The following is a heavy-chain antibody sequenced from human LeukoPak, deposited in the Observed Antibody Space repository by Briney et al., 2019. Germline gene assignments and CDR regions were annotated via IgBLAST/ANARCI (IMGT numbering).Heavy chain of an antibody. V-gene: IGHV5-51*01. Sequence: GESLKISCKGSGYSFTSYWIGWVRQMPGKGLEWMGIIYPGDSDTRYSPSFQGQVTITADKSISTAYLQWSSLKASDTAMYYCARVKSELGLLFDYWGQGTLVTVSS. CDR3: ARVKSELGLLFDY. CDR2: IYPGDSDT. D-gene: IGHD7-27*01. CDR1: GYSFTSYW. J-gene: IGHJ4*02.